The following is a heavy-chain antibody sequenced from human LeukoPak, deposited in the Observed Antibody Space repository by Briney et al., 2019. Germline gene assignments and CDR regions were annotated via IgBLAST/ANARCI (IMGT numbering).Heavy chain of an antibody. CDR3: ARHSISPGRPYYYGSGSPVYYFDY. CDR1: GGFISSSSYY. CDR2: IYYSGST. V-gene: IGHV4-39*01. Sequence: PSETLSLTCTVSGGFISSSSYYWGWIRQPPGKGLEWIGSIYYSGSTYYNPSLKSRVTISVDTSKNQFSLKLSSVTAADTAVYYCARHSISPGRPYYYGSGSPVYYFDYWGQGTLVTVSS. J-gene: IGHJ4*02. D-gene: IGHD3-10*01.